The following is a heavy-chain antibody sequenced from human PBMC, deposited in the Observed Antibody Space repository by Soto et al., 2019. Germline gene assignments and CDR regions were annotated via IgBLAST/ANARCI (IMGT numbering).Heavy chain of an antibody. D-gene: IGHD1-26*01. CDR2: ISYDGSNK. CDR3: ARDGYSGSLDY. CDR1: GFSFSNNG. J-gene: IGHJ4*02. Sequence: QVQLVESGGGVVQPGRSLRLSCAASGFSFSNNGMHWVRQAPGKGLEWVAIISYDGSNKYYADSVKGRFTISRDNSKNTLYLQMNSLRAEDTAVYYCARDGYSGSLDYWGQGTLVTVSS. V-gene: IGHV3-30*03.